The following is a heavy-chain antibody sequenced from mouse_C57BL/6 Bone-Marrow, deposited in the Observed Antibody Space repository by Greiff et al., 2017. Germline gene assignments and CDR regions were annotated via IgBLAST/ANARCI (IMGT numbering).Heavy chain of an antibody. J-gene: IGHJ4*01. Sequence: QVTLKESGPGLLQPSQSLSLSCNFSGFSLRTFGMGVGWISQPPGKGLVWLVHIWRDDDKYYNPVRKSRNTISKDTSKNQVFLMLANVDTADTATYYCARINAIDYWGQGTSVTVSA. V-gene: IGHV8-8*01. CDR3: ARINAIDY. CDR2: IWRDDDK. CDR1: GFSLRTFGMG.